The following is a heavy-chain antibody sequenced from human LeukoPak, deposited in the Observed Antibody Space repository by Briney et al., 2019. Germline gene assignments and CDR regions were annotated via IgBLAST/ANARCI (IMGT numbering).Heavy chain of an antibody. D-gene: IGHD3-10*01. CDR3: ARSMVFPRIYYYYYMDV. J-gene: IGHJ6*03. Sequence: PSETLSLTCTVSGGSISSSSYYWGWIRQPPGKGLEWIGEINHSGSTNYNPSLKSRVTISVDTSKNQFSLKLSSVTAADTAVYYCARSMVFPRIYYYYYMDVWGKGTTVTISS. CDR1: GGSISSSSYY. CDR2: INHSGST. V-gene: IGHV4-39*07.